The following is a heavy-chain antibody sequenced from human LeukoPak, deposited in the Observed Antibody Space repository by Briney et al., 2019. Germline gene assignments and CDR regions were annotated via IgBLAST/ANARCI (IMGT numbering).Heavy chain of an antibody. D-gene: IGHD3-3*01. CDR2: ISSSSSYI. CDR3: ARDSGIFGVVIFDY. Sequence: PGGPLRLSCAASGFTFSSYSMNWVRQAPGKGLEWVSSISSSSSYIYYADSVKGRFTISRDNAKNSLYLQMNSLRAEDTAVYYCARDSGIFGVVIFDYWGQGTLVTVSS. J-gene: IGHJ4*02. V-gene: IGHV3-21*01. CDR1: GFTFSSYS.